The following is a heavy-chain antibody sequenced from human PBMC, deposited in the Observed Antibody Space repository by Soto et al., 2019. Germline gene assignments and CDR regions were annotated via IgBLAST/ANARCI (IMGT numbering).Heavy chain of an antibody. D-gene: IGHD6-13*01. CDR2: IYSGGTT. V-gene: IGHV3-53*01. Sequence: GGSLRLSCAASGFTVSSNHMSWVRQAPGKGLEWVSLIYSGGTTYYADSVKGRFTISRDNSRNTLSLQMSSLRAEDTAVYYCARGYTSGWYVFDYWGQGTLVTVSS. CDR1: GFTVSSNH. J-gene: IGHJ4*02. CDR3: ARGYTSGWYVFDY.